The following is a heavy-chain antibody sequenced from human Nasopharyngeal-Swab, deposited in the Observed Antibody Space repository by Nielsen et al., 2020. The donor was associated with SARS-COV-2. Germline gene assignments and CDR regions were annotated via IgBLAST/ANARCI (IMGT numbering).Heavy chain of an antibody. Sequence: WMRQPPGKGLEGVSAISGSGGSTYYADSVKGRFTISRDISKNTLYLQMNSLRAEDTAVYYCAKMAGRGYSYGDFEGYFDYWGQGTLVTVSS. CDR3: AKMAGRGYSYGDFEGYFDY. CDR2: ISGSGGST. J-gene: IGHJ4*02. V-gene: IGHV3-23*01. D-gene: IGHD5-18*01.